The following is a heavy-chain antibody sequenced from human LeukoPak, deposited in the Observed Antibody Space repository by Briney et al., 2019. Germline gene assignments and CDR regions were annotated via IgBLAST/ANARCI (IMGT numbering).Heavy chain of an antibody. V-gene: IGHV3-30*18. J-gene: IGHJ4*02. CDR3: AKGGGDGYR. CDR2: ISYDGSNK. D-gene: IGHD5-24*01. CDR1: GFTFSSYG. Sequence: GGSLRLSCAASGFTFSSYGMHWVRQAPGKGLEGVAVISYDGSNKYYADSVKGRFTISRDNSKNTLYLQMNSLRAEDTAVYYCAKGGGDGYRWGQGTLVTVSS.